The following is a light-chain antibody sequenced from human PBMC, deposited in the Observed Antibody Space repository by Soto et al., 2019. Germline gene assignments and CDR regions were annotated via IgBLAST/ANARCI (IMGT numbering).Light chain of an antibody. CDR1: PSINTSL. Sequence: EIGFTQSPGTLSLSPGDRATLSCKASPSINTSLLAWFQLKPGQAARLLIYAASTRAPCMPERFIGSASETYFTLTITRLEPEDSGVYYCQQYASAPFSLGPGTKVDIK. CDR3: QQYASAPFS. J-gene: IGKJ3*01. CDR2: AAS. V-gene: IGKV3-20*01.